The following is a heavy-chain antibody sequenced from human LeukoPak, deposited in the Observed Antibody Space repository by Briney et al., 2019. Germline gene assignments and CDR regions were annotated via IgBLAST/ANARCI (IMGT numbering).Heavy chain of an antibody. Sequence: SQTLSLTCTVSGGSISSGGHYWSWIRQHPGKGLEWIGYRHYSGTTYYNASLKSRLTISVDTSKNQFSLKLSSVTAADTAVYYCARASLAYCSGGSCYAIDHWGQGTLVTVSS. J-gene: IGHJ4*02. CDR3: ARASLAYCSGGSCYAIDH. CDR2: RHYSGTT. V-gene: IGHV4-31*03. CDR1: GGSISSGGHY. D-gene: IGHD2-15*01.